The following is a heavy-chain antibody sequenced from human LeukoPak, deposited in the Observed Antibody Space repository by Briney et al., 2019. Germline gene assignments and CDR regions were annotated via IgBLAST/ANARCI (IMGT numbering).Heavy chain of an antibody. D-gene: IGHD6-6*01. CDR3: ARSRSSSVVDY. Sequence: SETLSLTCTVSGGSISSYYWSWIRQPPGKGLEWIGYIYYSGSTNYNPSLKSRVTISVDTSKNQFSLKLSSATAADTAVYYCARSRSSSVVDYWGQGTLVTVSS. CDR2: IYYSGST. CDR1: GGSISSYY. V-gene: IGHV4-59*01. J-gene: IGHJ4*02.